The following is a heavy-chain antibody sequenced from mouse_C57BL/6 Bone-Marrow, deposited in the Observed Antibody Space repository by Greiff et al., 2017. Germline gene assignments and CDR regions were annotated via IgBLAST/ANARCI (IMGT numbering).Heavy chain of an antibody. CDR3: TTHPRQLRLAY. Sequence: VQLQQSGAELVRPGASVKLSCTASGFNIKDDYMHWVKQRPEQGLEWIGWIDPENGDTEYASKFQGKATITADTSSNTAYLQLSSLTSEDTAVYYCTTHPRQLRLAYWGQGTLVTVSA. J-gene: IGHJ3*01. D-gene: IGHD3-2*02. V-gene: IGHV14-4*01. CDR1: GFNIKDDY. CDR2: IDPENGDT.